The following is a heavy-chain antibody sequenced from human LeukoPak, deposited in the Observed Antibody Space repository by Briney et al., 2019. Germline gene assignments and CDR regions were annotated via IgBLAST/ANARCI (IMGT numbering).Heavy chain of an antibody. CDR1: GFTFSTYS. CDR2: IDRSGRIT. D-gene: IGHD6-13*01. CDR3: TRTVYSTTWERWFDP. Sequence: GGSLRLSCAASGFTFSTYSMDWVRQAPGKGLEWVSYIDRSGRITYYGDSVKGRFTISRDNAKNSLYLQMNSLRGEDTAVYYCTRTVYSTTWERWFDPWGQETLVTVSS. V-gene: IGHV3-48*04. J-gene: IGHJ5*02.